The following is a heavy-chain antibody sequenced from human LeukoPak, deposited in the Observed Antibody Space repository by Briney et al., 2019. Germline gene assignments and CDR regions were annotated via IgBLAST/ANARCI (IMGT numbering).Heavy chain of an antibody. D-gene: IGHD2/OR15-2a*01. V-gene: IGHV4-61*01. CDR1: GGSFSSGSYY. CDR2: IFYTGST. J-gene: IGHJ4*02. CDR3: ATTFRSNPFDY. Sequence: PSETLSLTCTVSGGSFSSGSYYWSWIRQPPGKGLEWIGYIFYTGSTNYNPSLKSRVTISVDTSKNQFSLMLSSVTAADTAVYYCATTFRSNPFDYWGQGILVTVSS.